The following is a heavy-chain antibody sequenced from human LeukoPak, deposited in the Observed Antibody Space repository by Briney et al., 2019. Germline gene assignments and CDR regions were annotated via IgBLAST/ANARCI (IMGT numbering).Heavy chain of an antibody. CDR1: GGSISSSSYY. CDR2: IYYGGNT. J-gene: IGHJ4*02. Sequence: SETLSLTCTVSGGSISSSSYYWGWIRQPPGKGLEWIGSIYYGGNTYYNPSLKSRVTISVDTSKNQFSLKLSSVTAADTAVYYCARVGAKRTTDYWGQGTLVTVSS. D-gene: IGHD1-26*01. CDR3: ARVGAKRTTDY. V-gene: IGHV4-39*01.